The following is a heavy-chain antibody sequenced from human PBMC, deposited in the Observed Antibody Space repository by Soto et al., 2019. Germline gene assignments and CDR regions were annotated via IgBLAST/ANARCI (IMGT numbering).Heavy chain of an antibody. D-gene: IGHD3-10*01. CDR3: ARDRGIGATLPGNYYYGTDV. Sequence: QVQLVQAGAEVKKPGASVKVSCKASGYTFTSYGISWVRQAPGQGLEWRAWISAHNGNTNYAQKFQGRVTMTTDTSTSTAYMELRGLRSDDTAVYYCARDRGIGATLPGNYYYGTDVWGQGTTVTVS. CDR1: GYTFTSYG. CDR2: ISAHNGNT. V-gene: IGHV1-18*01. J-gene: IGHJ6*02.